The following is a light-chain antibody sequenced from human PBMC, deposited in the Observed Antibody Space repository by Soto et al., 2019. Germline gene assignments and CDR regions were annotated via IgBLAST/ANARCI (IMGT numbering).Light chain of an antibody. CDR3: AAWDGTLKRYV. J-gene: IGLJ1*01. CDR1: NSNIASNT. CDR2: YNN. Sequence: QSVLTQPPSASETPGQTVSISCSGSNSNIASNTVNWYQHLQGTAPKLLIYYNNQRPSGVPDRCSGSKSGTSASLAISGLQSEDESDYYCAAWDGTLKRYVFGTGTKLTVL. V-gene: IGLV1-44*01.